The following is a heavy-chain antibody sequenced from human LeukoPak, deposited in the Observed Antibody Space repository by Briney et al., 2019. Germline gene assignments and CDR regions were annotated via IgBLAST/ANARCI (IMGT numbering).Heavy chain of an antibody. CDR2: IKEDGSEK. J-gene: IGHJ2*01. V-gene: IGHV3-7*01. CDR3: ARVESDKLERSHYGWYFDL. CDR1: GFTFGDYA. D-gene: IGHD1-1*01. Sequence: GGSLRLSCTASGFTFGDYAMSWVRQAPGKGLEWVANIKEDGSEKYYVDSVKGRFTISRDNAKNSLYLQMNSLRAEDTAVYYCARVESDKLERSHYGWYFDLWGRGTLVTVSS.